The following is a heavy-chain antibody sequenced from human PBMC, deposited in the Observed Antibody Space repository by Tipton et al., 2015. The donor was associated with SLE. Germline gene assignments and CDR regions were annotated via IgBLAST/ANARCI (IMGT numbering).Heavy chain of an antibody. J-gene: IGHJ4*02. V-gene: IGHV4-39*07. CDR1: GGSISSSSYY. CDR3: AKDMDSSGYYYGEFDY. Sequence: TLSLTCTVSGGSISSSSYYWGWIRQPPGKGLEWIGSIYHSGSTYYNPSLKSRVTISVDTSKNQFSLKLSSVTAADTAVYYCAKDMDSSGYYYGEFDYWGQGTLVTVPS. D-gene: IGHD3-22*01. CDR2: IYHSGST.